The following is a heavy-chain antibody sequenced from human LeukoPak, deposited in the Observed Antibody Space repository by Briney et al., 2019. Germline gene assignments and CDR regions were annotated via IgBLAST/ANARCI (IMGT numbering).Heavy chain of an antibody. CDR1: GGSISSYY. J-gene: IGHJ4*02. CDR3: ARGGYGPGSYL. CDR2: IYYSGST. V-gene: IGHV4-59*01. Sequence: SETLSLTCTVSGGSISSYYWSWIRQPPGKGLEWIGYIYYSGSTNYNPSLKSRVTISVDTSKNQFSLKLSSVTAADTAVYYCARGGYGPGSYLWGQGTLVTVSS. D-gene: IGHD3-10*01.